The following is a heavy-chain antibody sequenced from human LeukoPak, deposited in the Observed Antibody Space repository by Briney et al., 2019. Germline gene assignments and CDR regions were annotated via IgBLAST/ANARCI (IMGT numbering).Heavy chain of an antibody. V-gene: IGHV3-74*01. CDR2: INSDGSRT. CDR3: TKSQVGALAYFDY. CDR1: GFTFSSYS. Sequence: PGGSLRLSCAASGFTFSSYSMNWVRQAPGKGLVWVSRINSDGSRTSYADSVKGRFTISRDNAKNSLYLQMNSLRVEDTALYYCTKSQVGALAYFDYWGQGTLVTVSS. D-gene: IGHD1-26*01. J-gene: IGHJ4*02.